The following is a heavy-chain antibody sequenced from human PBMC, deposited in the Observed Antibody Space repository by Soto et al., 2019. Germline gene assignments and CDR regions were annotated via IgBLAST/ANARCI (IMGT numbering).Heavy chain of an antibody. J-gene: IGHJ4*02. CDR1: GFTFSSYA. CDR3: ATPADYYDSSGYGVADY. CDR2: ISYDGSNK. D-gene: IGHD3-22*01. Sequence: GGALRLSCAASGFTFSSYAMHWVRQAPGKGLEWVAVISYDGSNKYYADSVKGRFTISRDNSKNTLYLQMNSLRAEDTAVYYCATPADYYDSSGYGVADYWGQGTLVTVSS. V-gene: IGHV3-30-3*01.